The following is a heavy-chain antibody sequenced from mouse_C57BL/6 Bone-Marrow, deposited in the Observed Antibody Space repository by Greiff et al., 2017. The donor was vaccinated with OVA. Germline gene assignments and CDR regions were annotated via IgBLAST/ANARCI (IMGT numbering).Heavy chain of an antibody. V-gene: IGHV1-82*01. CDR2: IYPGDGDT. Sequence: VQLQESGPELVKPGASVKISCKASGYAFSSSWMNWVKQRPGKGLEWIGRIYPGDGDTNYNGKFKGKATLTADKSSSTAYMELRSLTSEDSAVYFCAREDYFDYWGQGTTLTVSS. CDR1: GYAFSSSW. CDR3: AREDYFDY. J-gene: IGHJ2*01.